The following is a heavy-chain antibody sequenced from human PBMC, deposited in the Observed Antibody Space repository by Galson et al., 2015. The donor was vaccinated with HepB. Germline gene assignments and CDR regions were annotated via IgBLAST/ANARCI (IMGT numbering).Heavy chain of an antibody. V-gene: IGHV3-33*01. CDR2: IWYDGSNK. D-gene: IGHD2-8*01. Sequence: SLRLSCAASGFTFSSYGMHWVRQAPGKGLEWVAVIWYDGSNKYYADSVKGRFTISRDNSKNTLYLQMNSLRAEDTAVYYCAGVPRGVDAFDIWGQGTMVTVSS. CDR3: AGVPRGVDAFDI. J-gene: IGHJ3*02. CDR1: GFTFSSYG.